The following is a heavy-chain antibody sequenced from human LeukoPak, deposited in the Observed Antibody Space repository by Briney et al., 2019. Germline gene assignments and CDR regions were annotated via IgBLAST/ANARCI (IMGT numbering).Heavy chain of an antibody. D-gene: IGHD4-17*01. V-gene: IGHV3-21*01. CDR3: ARESDDYGDTNLDY. CDR1: GFTFSSYG. J-gene: IGHJ4*02. Sequence: PGGSLRLSCAASGFTFSSYGMNWVRQAPGKGLEWVSSISSSSSYIYYADSMKGRFTISRDNAKNSLYLQMNSLRAEDTAVYYCARESDDYGDTNLDYWGQGTLVTVSS. CDR2: ISSSSSYI.